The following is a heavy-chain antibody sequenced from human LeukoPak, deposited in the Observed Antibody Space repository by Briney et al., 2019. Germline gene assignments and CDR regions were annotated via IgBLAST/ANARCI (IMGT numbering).Heavy chain of an antibody. Sequence: PSQTLSPTCTVSGGSISSSGNYWNWIRQYPGKGLEWIGYIDYSGSAYYNPSLRSRVTISIGKSKNQFSLKLSSMTAADTAVYFCARGLGTYYSFLSGWFDPWGQGTLVTVSS. CDR1: GGSISSSGNY. J-gene: IGHJ5*02. CDR3: ARGLGTYYSFLSGWFDP. D-gene: IGHD1-26*01. CDR2: IDYSGSA. V-gene: IGHV4-31*03.